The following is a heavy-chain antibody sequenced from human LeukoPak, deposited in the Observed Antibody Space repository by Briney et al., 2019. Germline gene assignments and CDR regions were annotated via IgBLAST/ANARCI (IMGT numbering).Heavy chain of an antibody. CDR2: IHYTGST. J-gene: IGHJ4*02. CDR1: GGPISSYH. D-gene: IGHD4-17*01. Sequence: SETLSLTCTVSGGPISSYHWSWIRQPPGKGLEWIGYIHYTGSTNYNPSLKSRVTISVHTSKIQFSLNLTSVTAADTAVYYCARHDYGATRDYWGQGTLVTVSS. CDR3: ARHDYGATRDY. V-gene: IGHV4-59*01.